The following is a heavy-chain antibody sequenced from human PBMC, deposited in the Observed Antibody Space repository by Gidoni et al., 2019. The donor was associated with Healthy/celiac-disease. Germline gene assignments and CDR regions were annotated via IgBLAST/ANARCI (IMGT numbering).Heavy chain of an antibody. CDR3: ARELVGGWYYFDY. CDR1: GYTFTSYA. D-gene: IGHD6-19*01. J-gene: IGHJ4*02. V-gene: IGHV1-3*01. CDR2: INAGNGNT. Sequence: QLVQSGAEVKKPGASVKVSCKASGYTFTSYAMHWVRQAPGQRLEWMGWINAGNGNTKYSQKFQGRVTITRDTSASTAYMGLGSLRSEDTAVYYCARELVGGWYYFDYWGQGTLVTVSS.